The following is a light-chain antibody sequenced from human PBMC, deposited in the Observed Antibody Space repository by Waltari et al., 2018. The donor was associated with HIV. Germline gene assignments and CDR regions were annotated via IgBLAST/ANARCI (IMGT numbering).Light chain of an antibody. Sequence: DIVMTQSSDLVAVSLGARAHIGCNSRQTVLDSSNNKNYLAWYQQKLGQPPKLLIHWASTRESGVPDRFSGSGAGTDFTLTINSLQPEDVAIYYCQQYSNTPLTFGGGTIVEIK. J-gene: IGKJ4*02. V-gene: IGKV4-1*01. CDR1: QTVLDSSNNKNY. CDR3: QQYSNTPLT. CDR2: WAS.